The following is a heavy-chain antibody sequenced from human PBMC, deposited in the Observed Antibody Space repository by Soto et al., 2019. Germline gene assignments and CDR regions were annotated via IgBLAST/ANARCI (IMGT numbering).Heavy chain of an antibody. V-gene: IGHV3-9*01. Sequence: EVQLVESGGGLVQPGRSLRLSCAASGFTFDDYTMHWVRQAPGKGLEWVSLISWDSRKVDYADSVKGRFSISRDNAMSSLYLQMNSLTPEDTAIYYCAKNMDCFAYSVSRPYEHWGRGTLVAVSS. D-gene: IGHD4-4*01. J-gene: IGHJ4*02. CDR1: GFTFDDYT. CDR2: ISWDSRKV. CDR3: AKNMDCFAYSVSRPYEH.